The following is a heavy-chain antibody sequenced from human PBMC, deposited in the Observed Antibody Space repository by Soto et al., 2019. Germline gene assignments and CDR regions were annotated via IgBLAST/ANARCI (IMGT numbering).Heavy chain of an antibody. CDR2: VYYGGIT. D-gene: IGHD3-3*01. CDR3: ARGVTVFGLVSRFWFDP. V-gene: IGHV4-39*01. CDR1: GGSISSSSYY. Sequence: SSETLSLTCTVSGGSISSSSYYWGWIRQPPGKGLEWIGNVYYGGITYYNPSLKSRVVISIDTSRNQFSLRLNSLTAAGRAVYFCARGVTVFGLVSRFWFDPWGQGTVVTVSS. J-gene: IGHJ5*02.